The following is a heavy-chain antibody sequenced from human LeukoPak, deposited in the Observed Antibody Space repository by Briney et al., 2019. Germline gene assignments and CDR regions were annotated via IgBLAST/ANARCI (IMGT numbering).Heavy chain of an antibody. CDR3: VTEVLVAFYY. CDR2: ISYDGSNK. V-gene: IGHV3-30-3*01. Sequence: GGSLRLSCAASGFTFSSYAMHWVRQAPGKGLEWVAVISYDGSNKYYADSVKGRFTISRDNSKNTLYLQINSLRAEDTALYYCVTEVLVAFYYWGQGTLVTVSS. J-gene: IGHJ4*02. CDR1: GFTFSSYA. D-gene: IGHD2-2*01.